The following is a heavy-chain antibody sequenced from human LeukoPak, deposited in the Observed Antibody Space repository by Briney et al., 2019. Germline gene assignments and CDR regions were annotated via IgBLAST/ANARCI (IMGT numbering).Heavy chain of an antibody. D-gene: IGHD3-3*02. CDR2: IYHSGST. V-gene: IGHV4-30-2*01. CDR3: ARSIRLANFDY. CDR1: GGSISSGGYS. Sequence: PSETLSLTCAVFGGSISSGGYSWSWIRQPPGKGLEWIGYIYHSGSTYYNPSLKSRVTISVDRSKNQFSLKLSSVTAADTAVYYCARSIRLANFDYWGQGTLVTVSS. J-gene: IGHJ4*02.